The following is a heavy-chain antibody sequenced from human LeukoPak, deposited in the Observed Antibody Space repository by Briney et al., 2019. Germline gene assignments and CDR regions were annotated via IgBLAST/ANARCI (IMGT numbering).Heavy chain of an antibody. Sequence: GGSLRLSCAASGFTFSSYGMHWVRQAPGKGLEWVAVIWYDGSNKYYADSVKGRFTISRDNSKNTLYLQMNSLRAEDTAVYYCAKEGHYYDSSGLLAYWGQGTLVTVSS. D-gene: IGHD3-22*01. V-gene: IGHV3-30*02. CDR2: IWYDGSNK. J-gene: IGHJ4*02. CDR1: GFTFSSYG. CDR3: AKEGHYYDSSGLLAY.